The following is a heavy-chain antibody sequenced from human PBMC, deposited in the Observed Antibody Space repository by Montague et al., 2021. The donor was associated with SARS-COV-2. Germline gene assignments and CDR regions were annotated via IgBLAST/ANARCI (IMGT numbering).Heavy chain of an antibody. J-gene: IGHJ5*02. D-gene: IGHD5-24*01. CDR1: GGSINSDY. CDR2: IYYRGST. V-gene: IGHV4-59*01. Sequence: SETLSLTCTVSGGSINSDYWCWIRQPPGKGLEWIGNIYYRGSTNYNPSLKSRVTISVDTSKNPFSLKLISVTAADTAVYYCAREDRWNWFDPWGQGILVTVS. CDR3: AREDRWNWFDP.